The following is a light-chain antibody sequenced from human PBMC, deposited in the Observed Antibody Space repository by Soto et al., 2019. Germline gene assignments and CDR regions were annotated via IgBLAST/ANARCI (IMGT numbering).Light chain of an antibody. J-gene: IGLJ3*02. CDR1: RSDVGGYNY. CDR2: EVS. V-gene: IGLV2-14*01. Sequence: QSALTQPASVSGSPGQSITISCTGSRSDVGGYNYVSWYQQHPGKAPQVLIYEVSNRPSGVSNRFSGSKSGNTASLTISGLQADDEADYYCSSITSKNTWVFGGGTKLTVL. CDR3: SSITSKNTWV.